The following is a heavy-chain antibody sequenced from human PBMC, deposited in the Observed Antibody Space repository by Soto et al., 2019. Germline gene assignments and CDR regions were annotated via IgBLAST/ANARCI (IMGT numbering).Heavy chain of an antibody. CDR1: GFTFIKAY. V-gene: IGHV3-15*04. J-gene: IGHJ4*02. CDR2: IDSKLDADKT. D-gene: IGHD2-21*02. CDR3: VTGLTAVATARFDY. Sequence: EVQLVESGGGLVKPGGSLRLSCAASGFTFIKAYMNLVRQAPGKGLEWISQIDSKLDADKTDVAAPVKGRFTLSRDDSKNTVDLQMNGLEIEDTGMYYCVTGLTAVATARFDYWGQGTLVTVSS.